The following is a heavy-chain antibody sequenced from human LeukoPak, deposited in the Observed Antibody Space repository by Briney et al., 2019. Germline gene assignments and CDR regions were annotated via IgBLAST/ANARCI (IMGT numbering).Heavy chain of an antibody. V-gene: IGHV1-46*01. CDR3: ARVYYDFWSGYPPLDY. J-gene: IGHJ4*02. D-gene: IGHD3-3*01. Sequence: ASVKVSCKASGYTFTSYYMHWVRQAPGQGLEWMGIINPSGGSTSYAQKFQGRVTMTRDTSTSTVYMELSSLRSEDTAVYYCARVYYDFWSGYPPLDYWGQGTLVTVSS. CDR1: GYTFTSYY. CDR2: INPSGGST.